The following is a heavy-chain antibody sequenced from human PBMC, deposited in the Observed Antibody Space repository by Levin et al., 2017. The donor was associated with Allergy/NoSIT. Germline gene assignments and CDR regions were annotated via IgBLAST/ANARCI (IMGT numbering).Heavy chain of an antibody. Sequence: SETLSLTCNVSGGSIRGGSYSWGWIRQPPEKGLEWIGTISSGRSTYYNPSFNSRLTISLDTSKNFFSLKLDSLTAADTAVYYCATGPSGFDYWGQGTLVTVSS. CDR3: ATGPSGFDY. D-gene: IGHD1-26*01. CDR2: ISSGRST. V-gene: IGHV4-39*01. J-gene: IGHJ4*02. CDR1: GGSIRGGSYS.